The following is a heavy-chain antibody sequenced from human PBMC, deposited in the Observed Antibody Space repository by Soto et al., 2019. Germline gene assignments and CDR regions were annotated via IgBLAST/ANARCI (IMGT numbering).Heavy chain of an antibody. CDR3: ARGDASLDI. Sequence: QVQLVQSGPEVKKPGSSVTFSCTASGGTLTSYTINWVRQAPGQGLEWMGRIIPLVEMANYAQKFQGRITITSNTSTSAPYMELSSLRSEDTAVYYCARGDASLDIWGRGTLITVSS. CDR2: IIPLVEMA. J-gene: IGHJ2*01. D-gene: IGHD3-10*01. V-gene: IGHV1-69*02. CDR1: GGTLTSYT.